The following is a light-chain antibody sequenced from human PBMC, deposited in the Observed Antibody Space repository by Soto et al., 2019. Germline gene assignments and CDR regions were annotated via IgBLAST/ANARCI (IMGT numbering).Light chain of an antibody. CDR2: DAS. CDR3: QQFGSLGT. Sequence: EAVLTQSPGTLSLSPGERATLSCRTSQTVSSSFLAWYQQKPGQAPRLLMFDASNRATDIPDRFSGSGSGTDFTLTIGRLEPEDFAVYYCQQFGSLGTFSQGTKVEIK. CDR1: QTVSSSF. J-gene: IGKJ1*01. V-gene: IGKV3-20*01.